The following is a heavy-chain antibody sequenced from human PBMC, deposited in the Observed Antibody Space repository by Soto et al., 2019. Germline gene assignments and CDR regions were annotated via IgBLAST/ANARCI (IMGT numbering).Heavy chain of an antibody. Sequence: SETLSLTCAVYGGSFSGYYWSWIRQPPGKGLEWIGEINHSGSTNYNPSLKSRVTISVDTSKNQFSLKLSSVTAADTAVYYCARGGYRHYFDYWGQGTLDTVSA. J-gene: IGHJ4*02. D-gene: IGHD6-13*01. V-gene: IGHV4-34*01. CDR2: INHSGST. CDR1: GGSFSGYY. CDR3: ARGGYRHYFDY.